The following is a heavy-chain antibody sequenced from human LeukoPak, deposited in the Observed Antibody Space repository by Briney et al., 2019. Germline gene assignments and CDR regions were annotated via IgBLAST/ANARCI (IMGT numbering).Heavy chain of an antibody. CDR3: AKATRGGLWHPLDY. CDR2: ISGSDSYT. Sequence: GGSLRLSCAASGFTFSTYAMSWVRQAPGKGLEWVSGISGSDSYTYYADSVKGRVTISRDSSKNTPFLYMNSLRSEDTAVYYCAKATRGGLWHPLDYWGQGTLVTVSS. D-gene: IGHD3-10*01. J-gene: IGHJ4*02. V-gene: IGHV3-23*01. CDR1: GFTFSTYA.